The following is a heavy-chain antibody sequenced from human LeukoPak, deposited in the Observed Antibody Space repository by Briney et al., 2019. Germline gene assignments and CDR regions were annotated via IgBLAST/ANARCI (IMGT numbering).Heavy chain of an antibody. Sequence: PGGSLRLSCAASGLNFSSRWMNWVRQAPGQGLEWVASIKEDGSEKHYVDSVKGRFTISKDNSKNTVYLQMSSLRVDDTAVYYCAKAASSSWPSYYYGMDVWGQGTTVTVSS. V-gene: IGHV3-7*03. CDR1: GLNFSSRW. J-gene: IGHJ6*02. CDR2: IKEDGSEK. CDR3: AKAASSSWPSYYYGMDV. D-gene: IGHD6-13*01.